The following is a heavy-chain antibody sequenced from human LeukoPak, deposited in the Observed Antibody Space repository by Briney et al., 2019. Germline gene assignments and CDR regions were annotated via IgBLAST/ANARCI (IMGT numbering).Heavy chain of an antibody. CDR2: TSGSGGST. D-gene: IGHD6-13*01. J-gene: IGHJ4*02. CDR1: GFTFSSYA. Sequence: GGSLRLSCAASGFTFSSYAMSWVRQAPGKGLEWVSATSGSGGSTYYADSVKGRFTVSRDNSKNTLYLQMNSLRAEDTAVYYCAKDQYDPSSWFHYWGQGTLVTVSS. CDR3: AKDQYDPSSWFHY. V-gene: IGHV3-23*01.